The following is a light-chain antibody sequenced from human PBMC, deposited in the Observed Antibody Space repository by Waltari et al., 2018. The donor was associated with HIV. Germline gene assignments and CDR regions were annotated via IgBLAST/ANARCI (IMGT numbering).Light chain of an antibody. J-gene: IGKJ4*01. CDR2: WAS. CDR3: QQYYRTPLT. Sequence: LMTPSPDYLAVSLGETGTLNCKARQTLLYSSNNKNYLAWYQHKPGQPPKLLIYWASTRQSGVPERFSGSGSGTNFNLTINKLQAEDVATYYCQQYYRTPLTFGGGTKVGL. V-gene: IGKV4-1*01. CDR1: QTLLYSSNNKNY.